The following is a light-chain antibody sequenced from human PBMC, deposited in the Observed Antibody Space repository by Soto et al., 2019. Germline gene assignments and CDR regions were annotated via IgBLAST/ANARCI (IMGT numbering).Light chain of an antibody. CDR2: DVS. CDR1: SSDVGGYNY. J-gene: IGLJ2*01. Sequence: QSVLTQPASVSGSPRQSITISCTGTSSDVGGYNYVSWYQQHPGKAPKLMIYDVSNRPSGVSNRFSGSKSGNTASLTISGLQAEDEADYYCSSYTSSSTLVFGGGTKVTV. V-gene: IGLV2-14*01. CDR3: SSYTSSSTLV.